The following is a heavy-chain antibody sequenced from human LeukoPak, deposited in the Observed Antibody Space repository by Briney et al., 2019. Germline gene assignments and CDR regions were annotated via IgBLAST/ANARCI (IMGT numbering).Heavy chain of an antibody. Sequence: SETLSLTCTVSGGSISSGSYYWSWIRQPPGKGLEWIGYIYYSGSTNYNPSLKSRVTISVDTSKNQFSLKLSSVTAADTAVYYCARDRNPYGDYADAFDIWGQGTMVTVSS. CDR3: ARDRNPYGDYADAFDI. V-gene: IGHV4-61*01. J-gene: IGHJ3*02. D-gene: IGHD4-17*01. CDR1: GGSISSGSYY. CDR2: IYYSGST.